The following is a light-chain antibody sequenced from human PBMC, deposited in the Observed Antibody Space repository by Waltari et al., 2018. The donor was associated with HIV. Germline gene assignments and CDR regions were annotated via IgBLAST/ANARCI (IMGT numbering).Light chain of an antibody. CDR1: SSNIGSIT. CDR2: SNN. CDR3: AAWDDSRNAVV. V-gene: IGLV1-44*01. Sequence: QSVLPQPPPAPVTPGQRSAIPCSASSSNIGSITITWYQQLPGTAPKLLINSNNQRPSGVPNRFSGSKSGTSGSLAISGLQSEDEADYYCAAWDDSRNAVVFGGGTKLTVL. J-gene: IGLJ2*01.